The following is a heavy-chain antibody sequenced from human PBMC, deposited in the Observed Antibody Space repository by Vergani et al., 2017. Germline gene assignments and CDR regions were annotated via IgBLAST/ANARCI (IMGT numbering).Heavy chain of an antibody. CDR3: ARGPLGQLESWFDP. CDR1: GGSISSYH. Sequence: QVQLQELGPGLVKPSETLSLTCTVSGGSISSYHWSWIRQPPGKGLEWIGYIYYSGSTNYNPSLKSRVTISVDTSKNHFSLKLSSVTAADTAVYYCARGPLGQLESWFDPWGQGTLVTVSS. J-gene: IGHJ5*02. CDR2: IYYSGST. V-gene: IGHV4-59*01. D-gene: IGHD6-6*01.